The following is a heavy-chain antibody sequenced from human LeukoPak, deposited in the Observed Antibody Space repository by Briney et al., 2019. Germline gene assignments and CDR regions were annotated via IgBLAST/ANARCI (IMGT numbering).Heavy chain of an antibody. CDR2: IFYNGNT. CDR1: GGSTYNYY. Sequence: SETLSLTCTVSGGSTYNYYWNLLRQPPGKGLEWIGSIFYNGNTNYNPSLKSQVTISIDTSKNHFSLNLRSVTAADTAVYYCARYSISWSYFDLWGQGTLVTVSS. D-gene: IGHD1-14*01. CDR3: ARYSISWSYFDL. J-gene: IGHJ4*02. V-gene: IGHV4-59*01.